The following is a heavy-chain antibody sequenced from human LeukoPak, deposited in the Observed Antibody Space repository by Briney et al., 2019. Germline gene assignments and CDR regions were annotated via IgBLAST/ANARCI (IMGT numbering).Heavy chain of an antibody. CDR1: GFTFSSYG. D-gene: IGHD7-27*01. Sequence: PGGSLRLSCAASGFTFSSYGMHWVRQAPGKGLEWVAVISYDGSNKYYADSVKGRFTISRDNSKNTLYLQMNSLRAEDTAVYYCAKTGERDYWGRGTLVTVSS. J-gene: IGHJ4*02. CDR2: ISYDGSNK. CDR3: AKTGERDY. V-gene: IGHV3-30*18.